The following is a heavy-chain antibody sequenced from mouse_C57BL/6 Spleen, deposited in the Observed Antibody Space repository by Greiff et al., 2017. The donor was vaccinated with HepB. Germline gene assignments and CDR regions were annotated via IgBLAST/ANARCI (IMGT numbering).Heavy chain of an antibody. Sequence: QVQLQQSGAELVKPGASVKLSCKASGYTFTSYWMQWVKQRPGQGLEWIGEIDPSDSYTNYNQKFKGKATLTVDTSSSTAYMQLSSLTSEDSAVYYCARSSFITTVVATEAMDYWGQGTSVTVSS. J-gene: IGHJ4*01. CDR3: ARSSFITTVVATEAMDY. CDR1: GYTFTSYW. D-gene: IGHD1-1*01. CDR2: IDPSDSYT. V-gene: IGHV1-50*01.